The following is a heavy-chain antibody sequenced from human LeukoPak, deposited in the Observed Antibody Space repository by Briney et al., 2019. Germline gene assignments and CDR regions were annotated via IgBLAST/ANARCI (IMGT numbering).Heavy chain of an antibody. J-gene: IGHJ4*02. CDR3: ARADGYCSSTSCYTNDY. CDR1: GGTFSSYA. CDR2: INPNSGGT. D-gene: IGHD2-2*02. V-gene: IGHV1-2*02. Sequence: ASVKVSCKASGGTFSSYAISWVRQAPGQGLEWMGWINPNSGGTNYAQKFQGRVTMTRDTSISTAYMELSRLRSDDTAVYYCARADGYCSSTSCYTNDYWGQGTLVTVSS.